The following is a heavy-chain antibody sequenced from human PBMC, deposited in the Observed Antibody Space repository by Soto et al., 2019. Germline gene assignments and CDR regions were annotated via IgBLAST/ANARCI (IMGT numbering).Heavy chain of an antibody. V-gene: IGHV3-64*01. D-gene: IGHD2-8*01. CDR3: ARGGYCTNGVCARSFDL. Sequence: EVQLVESGGGLVQPGGSLRLSCAASGFTFSFYAMHWVRQAPGKGLEYVSAISSNGVATYHANSVKGRFTISRDNSKNTLYLQLGSLRAADMAVYYCARGGYCTNGVCARSFDLWGQGTLVTVSS. J-gene: IGHJ3*01. CDR1: GFTFSFYA. CDR2: ISSNGVAT.